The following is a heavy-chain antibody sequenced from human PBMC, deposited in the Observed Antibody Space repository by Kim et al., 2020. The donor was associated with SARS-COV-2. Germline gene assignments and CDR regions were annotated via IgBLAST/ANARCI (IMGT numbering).Heavy chain of an antibody. V-gene: IGHV3-74*03. CDR2: INSDGTIT. D-gene: IGHD3-9*01. CDR3: VRFDGGY. CDR1: GFTFSNYW. J-gene: IGHJ4*02. Sequence: GGSLRLSCAASGFTFSNYWMHWARQAPGKGLVWVSRINSDGTITTYADSVRGRFTISRDNARNTVFLQMNNLRVEDTAVYYCVRFDGGYWGQGILVTVSS.